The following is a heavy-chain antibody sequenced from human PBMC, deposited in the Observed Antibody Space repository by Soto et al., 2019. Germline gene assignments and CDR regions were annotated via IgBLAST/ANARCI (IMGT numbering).Heavy chain of an antibody. CDR1: GFTFSSYA. V-gene: IGHV3-23*01. D-gene: IGHD3-10*01. CDR3: AKKVGFRYYYYGMDV. J-gene: IGHJ6*02. CDR2: FSGSAGST. Sequence: PGGSLRLSCAASGFTFSSYAMSCVRQAPGKGLDWVSAFSGSAGSTYYADSVRGRFTISRDNSKNTLYLQMNSLRAEDTAVYYCAKKVGFRYYYYGMDVWGQGTTVTVSS.